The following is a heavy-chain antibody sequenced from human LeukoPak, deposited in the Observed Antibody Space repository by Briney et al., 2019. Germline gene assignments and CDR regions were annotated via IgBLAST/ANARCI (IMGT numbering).Heavy chain of an antibody. V-gene: IGHV3-53*01. Sequence: GGSLRLSCAASGFTVSNNYMSWVRQAPGRGLEWVSVIHSGGTTNYADSVQGRFTISRDNSKTTVYLHMDSLRAEDTAVYYCARDSDSGYGPFASWGQGTLVTVSS. CDR3: ARDSDSGYGPFAS. D-gene: IGHD5-12*01. CDR2: IHSGGTT. J-gene: IGHJ4*02. CDR1: GFTVSNNY.